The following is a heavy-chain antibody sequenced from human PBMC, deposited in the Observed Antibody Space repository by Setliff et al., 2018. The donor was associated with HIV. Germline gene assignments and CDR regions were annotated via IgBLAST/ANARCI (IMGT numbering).Heavy chain of an antibody. V-gene: IGHV1-46*01. J-gene: IGHJ3*02. CDR1: GYTFTSYF. CDR2: INPNGGAT. Sequence: VKVSCKAFGYTFTSYFLHWVRQAPGQGLEWLGIINPNGGATNNAQKLQGRLTVTTDTSTGTLYMELSNLRSDDSAVYYCARAGGGATDQAFDIWGQGTMVTVSS. D-gene: IGHD2-2*01. CDR3: ARAGGGATDQAFDI.